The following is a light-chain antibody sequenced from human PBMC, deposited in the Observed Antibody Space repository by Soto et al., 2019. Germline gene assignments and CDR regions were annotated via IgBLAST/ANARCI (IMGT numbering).Light chain of an antibody. CDR3: QPYCSCPPYFT. J-gene: IGKJ3*01. CDR1: QSVSSSY. V-gene: IGKV3-20*01. CDR2: GAS. Sequence: EIVLTQSPGTLSLSPGERATRSCRASQSVSSSYLAWYQQKPGQPPMLLIYGASSSATGIPDRFSGSGSGTGFNLTITSLEANDVEVYYCQPYCSCPPYFTCGRGTKVDIK.